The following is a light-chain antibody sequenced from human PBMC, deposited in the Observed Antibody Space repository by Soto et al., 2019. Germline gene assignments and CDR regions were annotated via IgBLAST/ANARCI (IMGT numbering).Light chain of an antibody. V-gene: IGLV2-14*01. CDR3: SSYTSSNSWV. Sequence: QSALTQPVSVSGSPGQSITISCTGTSSDVGSYNHVSWYRQHPGKAPKLMIYAVSDRPLGVSYRFSGSKSGNTASLTISGLQAEDEADYYCSSYTSSNSWVFGGGTKLTVL. J-gene: IGLJ3*02. CDR2: AVS. CDR1: SSDVGSYNH.